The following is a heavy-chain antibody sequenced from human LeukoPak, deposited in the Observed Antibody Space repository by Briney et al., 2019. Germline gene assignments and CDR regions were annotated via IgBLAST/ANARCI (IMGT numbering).Heavy chain of an antibody. CDR3: AKRLSFGVAIGDFDY. Sequence: GGALRLSWAASGFTFCNYAMSWGRQAPGEGVEGVSAISGSGDSTYYADSVKGRFTISRDSSMETLYLQMNSLRAEDTATYFCAKRLSFGVAIGDFDYWGQGTLVTVSS. CDR1: GFTFCNYA. CDR2: ISGSGDST. J-gene: IGHJ4*02. D-gene: IGHD3-3*01. V-gene: IGHV3-23*01.